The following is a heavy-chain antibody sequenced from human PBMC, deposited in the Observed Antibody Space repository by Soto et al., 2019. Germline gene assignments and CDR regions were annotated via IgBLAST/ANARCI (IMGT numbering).Heavy chain of an antibody. CDR2: INPNSGAT. J-gene: IGHJ4*02. D-gene: IGHD6-6*01. V-gene: IGHV1-2*04. CDR3: ARVQTTSSDFDY. CDR1: GYTFTDYY. Sequence: ASVKVSCKTSGYTFTDYYIHWVRQAPGQGLEWMGWINPNSGATNYEQKFQDWVTTTRDTSISAAYMELSRLRSDDTAMYYCARVQTTSSDFDYWGQGTLVTVSS.